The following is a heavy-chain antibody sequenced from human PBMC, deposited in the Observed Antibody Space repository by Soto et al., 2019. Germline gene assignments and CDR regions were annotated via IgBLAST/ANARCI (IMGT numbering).Heavy chain of an antibody. CDR1: GFTFSSYG. CDR2: IWYDGSNK. CDR3: ARVRRYYYDSSGYDAFEL. V-gene: IGHV3-33*01. D-gene: IGHD3-22*01. J-gene: IGHJ3*01. Sequence: GGSLRLSCAASGFTFSSYGMHWVRQAPGKGLEWVAVIWYDGSNKYYADSVKGRFTISRDNSKNTLYLQMNSLRAEDTAVYYCARVRRYYYDSSGYDAFELWGQRTTVTGSS.